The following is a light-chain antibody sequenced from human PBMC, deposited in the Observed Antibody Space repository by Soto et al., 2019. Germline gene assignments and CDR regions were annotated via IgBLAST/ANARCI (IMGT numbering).Light chain of an antibody. V-gene: IGLV2-14*01. Sequence: QSALTQPASVSGSPGQSITISCTGTSSDVGGYNYVSWYQQHPGKAPKLMIYDVSNRPSGVSNRFSGSKSGNTASLTISSLPGEDDAEDYFYSYTSCNSSRMVFGAGTKLTVL. CDR1: SSDVGGYNY. CDR2: DVS. J-gene: IGLJ2*01. CDR3: YSYTSCNSSRMV.